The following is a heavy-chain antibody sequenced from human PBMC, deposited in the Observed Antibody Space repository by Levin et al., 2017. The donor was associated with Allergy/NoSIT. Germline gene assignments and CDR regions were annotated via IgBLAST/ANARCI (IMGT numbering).Heavy chain of an antibody. CDR2: ISSSSSTI. D-gene: IGHD2-15*01. V-gene: IGHV3-48*02. J-gene: IGHJ5*02. CDR1: GFTFSSYS. CDR3: ARDYQEPPYCSGGSCYSSSHP. Sequence: SCAASGFTFSSYSMNWVRQAPGKGLEWVSYISSSSSTIYYADSVKGRFTISRDNAKNSLYLQMNSLRDEDTAVYYCARDYQEPPYCSGGSCYSSSHPWGQGTLVTVSS.